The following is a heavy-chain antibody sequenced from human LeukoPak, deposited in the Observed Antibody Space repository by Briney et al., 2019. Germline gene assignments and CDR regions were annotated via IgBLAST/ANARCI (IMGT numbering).Heavy chain of an antibody. CDR3: ARGREYYDFWSGYYFDP. J-gene: IGHJ5*02. CDR2: IYYSGST. V-gene: IGHV4-31*03. Sequence: SETLSLTCTVSGGSISSGGYYWSWIRQHPGKGLEWIGYIYYSGSTYYNPSLKSRVTISVDTSKNQFSLKLSSVTAADTAVYYCARGREYYDFWSGYYFDPWGQGTLVTVSS. D-gene: IGHD3-3*01. CDR1: GGSISSGGYY.